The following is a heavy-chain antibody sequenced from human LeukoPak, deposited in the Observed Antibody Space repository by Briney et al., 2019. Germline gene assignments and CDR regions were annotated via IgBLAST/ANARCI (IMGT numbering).Heavy chain of an antibody. V-gene: IGHV4-34*01. CDR1: GGSFSGYY. J-gene: IGHJ4*02. Sequence: SETLSLTCAVYGGSFSGYYWSWIRQPPGKGPEWIGEINHSGSTNYNPSLKSRVTMSVDRSKNQFSLKLSSVTAADTAVYYCAGYYDSSGYYDYWGQGTLVTVSS. D-gene: IGHD3-22*01. CDR2: INHSGST. CDR3: AGYYDSSGYYDY.